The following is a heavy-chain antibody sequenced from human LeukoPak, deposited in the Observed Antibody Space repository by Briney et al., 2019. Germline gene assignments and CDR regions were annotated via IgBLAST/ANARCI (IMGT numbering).Heavy chain of an antibody. CDR2: ISGSGAST. J-gene: IGHJ3*01. V-gene: IGHV3-23*01. CDR3: AKDTSGWFNAFDV. CDR1: GFTFSSYA. D-gene: IGHD6-19*01. Sequence: GGSLRLSCAASGFTFSSYAMSWVRQAPGKGLEWVSTISGSGASTYYADSVKGRFTISRDNFRTTVFLQMNSLRAEDTAIYYCAKDTSGWFNAFDVWGPGTVVSVSS.